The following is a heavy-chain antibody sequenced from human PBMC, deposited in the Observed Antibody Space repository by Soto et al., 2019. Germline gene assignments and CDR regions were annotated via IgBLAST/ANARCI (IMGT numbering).Heavy chain of an antibody. D-gene: IGHD2-21*01. CDR3: ASLPAIASDYWYFDL. J-gene: IGHJ2*01. CDR2: IYYSGST. Sequence: QVQLQESGPGLVKPSETLSLTCTVSGGSVSSGSYYWSWIRQSPVKGLEWLGYIYYSGSTKYNPSLKSRVTISLDMSKNQFSLTLSSVTAPDTAVYYCASLPAIASDYWYFDLWGRGTQVTVSS. CDR1: GGSVSSGSYY. V-gene: IGHV4-61*01.